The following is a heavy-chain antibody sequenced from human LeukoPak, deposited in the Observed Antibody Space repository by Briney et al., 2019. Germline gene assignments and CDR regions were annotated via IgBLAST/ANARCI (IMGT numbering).Heavy chain of an antibody. D-gene: IGHD2-15*01. CDR2: ISWNSGSI. CDR1: GFIFNNYA. CDR3: AKDGGRLLSPGYYYYGMDV. V-gene: IGHV3-9*01. Sequence: PSGGSLRLSCVGSGFIFNNYAMHWVRQPPGKGLEWVSGISWNSGSIDYADSVKGRFTISRDNAKNSLYLQMNSLRVEDTALYYCAKDGGRLLSPGYYYYGMDVWGQGTTVTVSS. J-gene: IGHJ6*02.